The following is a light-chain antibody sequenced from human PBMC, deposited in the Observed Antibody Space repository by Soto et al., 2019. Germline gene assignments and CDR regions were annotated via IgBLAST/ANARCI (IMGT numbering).Light chain of an antibody. Sequence: EIVLTQSPGTLSLSPGERATLSCRASQSVSSSYLAWYQQKPGQAPRLLIYGAFSRATGIPGRFSGSGSGTDFTLTISSLEPEDFAVYYCQQRGAFGQGTKVEI. CDR1: QSVSSSY. J-gene: IGKJ2*01. V-gene: IGKV3-20*01. CDR3: QQRGA. CDR2: GAF.